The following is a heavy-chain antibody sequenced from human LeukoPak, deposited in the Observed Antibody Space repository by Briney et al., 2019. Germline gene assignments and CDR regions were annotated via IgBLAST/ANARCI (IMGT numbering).Heavy chain of an antibody. J-gene: IGHJ6*02. D-gene: IGHD2-15*01. V-gene: IGHV3-23*01. CDR2: ISGSGGST. Sequence: GGSLRLSCAASGFTFSSYAMSWVRQAPGKGLEWVSAISGSGGSTYYADSVKGRFTISRDNSKNTLYQQMNSLRAEDTAVYYCARDKVEVVVAATPYYYYYGMDVWGQGTTVTVSS. CDR1: GFTFSSYA. CDR3: ARDKVEVVVAATPYYYYYGMDV.